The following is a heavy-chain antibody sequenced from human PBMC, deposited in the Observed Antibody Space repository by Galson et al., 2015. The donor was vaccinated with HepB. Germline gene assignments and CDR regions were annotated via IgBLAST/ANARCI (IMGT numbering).Heavy chain of an antibody. CDR1: GFTFSSYS. CDR2: ISSSSSYI. V-gene: IGHV3-21*01. D-gene: IGHD6-13*01. CDR3: ASEAPQTIAAAGTNGFDP. J-gene: IGHJ5*02. Sequence: SLRLSCAASGFTFSSYSMNWVRQAPGKGLEWVSSISSSSSYIYYADSVKGRFTISRDNAKNSLYLQMNSLRAEDTAVYYCASEAPQTIAAAGTNGFDPWGQGTLVTVSS.